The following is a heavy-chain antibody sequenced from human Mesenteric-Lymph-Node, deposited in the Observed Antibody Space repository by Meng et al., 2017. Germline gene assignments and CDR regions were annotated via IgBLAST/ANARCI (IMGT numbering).Heavy chain of an antibody. CDR1: GGYVGSWSHH. D-gene: IGHD2-21*02. Sequence: VQVRVLRPRPVKPTATLSLACTVLGGYVGSWSHHWTWNRLQPGKGLELSGRIYYSGTTSYNASLKGRMTIYVDTSKHQFALKLSSVTDADTAVYYCARVGWGQWSFDLWGRGTLVTVSS. CDR2: IYYSGTT. J-gene: IGHJ2*01. V-gene: IGHV4-30-4*01. CDR3: ARVGWGQWSFDL.